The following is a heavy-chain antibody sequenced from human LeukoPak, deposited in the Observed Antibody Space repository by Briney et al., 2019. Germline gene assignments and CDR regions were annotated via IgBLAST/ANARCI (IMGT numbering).Heavy chain of an antibody. CDR2: ISGSGGST. Sequence: GGSLRLSCAASGFTFSSYAMSWVRQAPGKGLEWVSAISGSGGSTYYADSVKGRFTISRDNSKNTLYLQMNSLRAEDTAVYYCAKYVSGSYYMRSAFDIWGQGTMVTVSS. CDR3: AKYVSGSYYMRSAFDI. J-gene: IGHJ3*02. D-gene: IGHD1-26*01. CDR1: GFTFSSYA. V-gene: IGHV3-23*01.